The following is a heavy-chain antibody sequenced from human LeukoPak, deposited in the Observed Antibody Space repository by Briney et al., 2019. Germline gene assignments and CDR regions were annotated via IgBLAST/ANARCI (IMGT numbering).Heavy chain of an antibody. J-gene: IGHJ4*02. D-gene: IGHD1-26*01. V-gene: IGHV4-59*01. CDR2: FHDSEST. CDR1: GVSISSNY. CDR3: ARGAASGRPGLAFDY. Sequence: SETLSLTCNVSGVSISSNYWSWIRQPPGKGLEWIWYFHDSESTNYNPSLKSRVSISVDTSKNQVSLKLSYVTAEDTAVYHCARGAASGRPGLAFDYWGQGTLVTVSS.